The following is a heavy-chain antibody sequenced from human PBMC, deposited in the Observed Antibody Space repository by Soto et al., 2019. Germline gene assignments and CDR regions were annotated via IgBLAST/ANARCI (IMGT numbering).Heavy chain of an antibody. J-gene: IGHJ4*02. V-gene: IGHV3-21*01. Sequence: DVQLVESGGGLVKPGGSLRLSRAASGFTFSSYSMNWVRQAPGKGLEWVSSISSSSSYIYYADSVKGRFTISRDNAKNSLYLQMNSLRAEDTAVYYCARDLTTVTTNWGQGTLVTVSS. CDR2: ISSSSSYI. D-gene: IGHD4-4*01. CDR1: GFTFSSYS. CDR3: ARDLTTVTTN.